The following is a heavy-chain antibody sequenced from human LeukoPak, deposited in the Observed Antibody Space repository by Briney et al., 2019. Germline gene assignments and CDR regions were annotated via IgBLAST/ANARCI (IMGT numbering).Heavy chain of an antibody. J-gene: IGHJ5*02. V-gene: IGHV4-59*01. CDR1: GDSISSYY. Sequence: PSETLSLTCTVSGDSISSYYWSWIRQPPGKGLEWLGYIYYSGSTNYSPSLKSRVTISVDTSKNQLSLKLSFVTAADTAVYYCARRLASVATAGYWFDPWGQGTLVTVSS. CDR3: ARRLASVATAGYWFDP. CDR2: IYYSGST. D-gene: IGHD6-13*01.